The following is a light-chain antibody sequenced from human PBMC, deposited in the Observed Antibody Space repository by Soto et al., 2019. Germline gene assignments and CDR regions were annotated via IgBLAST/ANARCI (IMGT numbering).Light chain of an antibody. J-gene: IGKJ1*01. CDR2: GTF. CDR3: RQYGSWT. V-gene: IGKV3-20*01. CDR1: ETVSSDK. Sequence: EMVLTQSPGTLSVSPGERANLSFTASETVSSDKLAWYPQKLGQPPSLLIYGTFRRDPGIQDSLSGGGAGTDFTVTRSRLEPEDAAIYYCRQYGSWTLGQWLKVAS.